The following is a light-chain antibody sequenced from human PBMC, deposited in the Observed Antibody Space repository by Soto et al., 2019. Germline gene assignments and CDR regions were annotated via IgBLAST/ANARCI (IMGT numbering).Light chain of an antibody. CDR1: QSVNSH. CDR2: GAS. Sequence: IEMTQYPATLSVSPGESATLSCRASQSVNSHLAWYQQKPGQAPRLLIYGASARATGIPAKFSGSGSGTEFTLTISSLQPEDFAVYYCQQYNKWPSTFGQGTKVDIK. CDR3: QQYNKWPST. V-gene: IGKV3D-15*01. J-gene: IGKJ1*01.